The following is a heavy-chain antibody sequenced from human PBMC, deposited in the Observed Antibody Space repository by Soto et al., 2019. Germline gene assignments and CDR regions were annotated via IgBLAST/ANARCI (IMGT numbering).Heavy chain of an antibody. Sequence: QVQLQQWGAGLLKPSETLSLTCAVYGGSFSGYYWSWIRQPPGKGLEWIGEINHSGSTNYNPSLKGRVTKSVDTSKNQFSLKLSSVTDADTAVYYCASGESSTPFDYWGQGTLVTVSS. CDR1: GGSFSGYY. CDR3: ASGESSTPFDY. CDR2: INHSGST. D-gene: IGHD6-13*01. J-gene: IGHJ4*02. V-gene: IGHV4-34*01.